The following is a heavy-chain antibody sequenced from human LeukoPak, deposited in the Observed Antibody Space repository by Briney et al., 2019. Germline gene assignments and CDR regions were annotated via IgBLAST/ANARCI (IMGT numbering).Heavy chain of an antibody. V-gene: IGHV3-72*01. CDR2: SRNKANSYTT. J-gene: IGHJ6*02. CDR3: TSLSSYYYYGMDV. Sequence: GGSLRLSCAASGFTFSSYSMNWVRQAPGKGLEWVGRSRNKANSYTTEYAASVKGRFTISRDDSKSSLYLQMNSLKTEDTVVYYCTSLSSYYYYGMDVWGQGTTVTVSS. CDR1: GFTFSSYS.